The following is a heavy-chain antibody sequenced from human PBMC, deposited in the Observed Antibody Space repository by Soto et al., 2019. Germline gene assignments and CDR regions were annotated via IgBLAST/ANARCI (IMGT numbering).Heavy chain of an antibody. V-gene: IGHV3-53*01. CDR3: GGGPGGGGY. CDR1: GFTVSNNY. J-gene: IGHJ4*02. D-gene: IGHD1-26*01. CDR2: IYSGGYT. Sequence: EVQLVESGGGLIQPGGSLRLSCAVSGFTVSNNYMSWVRQAPGKGLEGVSVIYSGGYTAYGDSVKGRFTISRDNSKNTYYLQMKSRRADEPAFFYWGGGPGGGGYWGQGTLVTVSS.